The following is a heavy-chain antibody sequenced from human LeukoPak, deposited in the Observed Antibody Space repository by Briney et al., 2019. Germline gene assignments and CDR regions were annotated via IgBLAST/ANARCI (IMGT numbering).Heavy chain of an antibody. Sequence: PSETLSLTCAVYGGSFSGYYWSWIRQPPGKGLEWIGEINHSGSTNYNPSLKSRVTISVDTSKNQFSLKLSSVTAADTAVYYCAREVAARTPYYFDYWGQGTLVTVSS. J-gene: IGHJ4*02. CDR3: AREVAARTPYYFDY. CDR1: GGSFSGYY. V-gene: IGHV4-34*01. D-gene: IGHD2-15*01. CDR2: INHSGST.